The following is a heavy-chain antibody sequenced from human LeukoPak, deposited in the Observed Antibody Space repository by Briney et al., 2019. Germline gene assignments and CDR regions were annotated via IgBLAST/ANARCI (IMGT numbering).Heavy chain of an antibody. D-gene: IGHD4-17*01. CDR1: GITISSYG. CDR2: ISSSGSTI. J-gene: IGHJ3*02. CDR3: AREDYGDYDAFDI. V-gene: IGHV3-48*03. Sequence: GGTLRLSCAASGITISSYGTNWVRQAPGKGLEWVSYISSSGSTIYYADSVKGRFTISRDNAKNSLYLQMNSLRAEDTAVYYCAREDYGDYDAFDIWGQGTTVTVSS.